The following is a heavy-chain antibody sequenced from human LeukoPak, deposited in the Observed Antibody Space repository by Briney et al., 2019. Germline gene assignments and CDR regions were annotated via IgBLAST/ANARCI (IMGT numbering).Heavy chain of an antibody. Sequence: SETLSLTCAVSGYSISSGYYWGWIRQPPGKGLEWIGSIYHSGSTYYNPSLKSRVTISVDTSKNQFSLKLSSVTAADTAVYYCARDQGYSYGYTGFDYWGQGTLVTVSS. CDR1: GYSISSGYY. J-gene: IGHJ4*02. CDR3: ARDQGYSYGYTGFDY. D-gene: IGHD5-18*01. V-gene: IGHV4-38-2*02. CDR2: IYHSGST.